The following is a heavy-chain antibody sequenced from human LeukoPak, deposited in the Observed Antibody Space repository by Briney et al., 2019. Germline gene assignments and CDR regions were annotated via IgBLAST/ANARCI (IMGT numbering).Heavy chain of an antibody. J-gene: IGHJ4*02. Sequence: PGGSLRLSCVASGFTFSKYTMSWVRQAPGKGLEWVAGIYGGVTGSPLYAESVLGRFTISRDNSKNNLYLQMNSLSDEDTAVYYCAKDLTPDGVWDIDYWGQGTPITVSS. D-gene: IGHD3-9*01. V-gene: IGHV3-23*01. CDR1: GFTFSKYT. CDR2: IYGGVTGSP. CDR3: AKDLTPDGVWDIDY.